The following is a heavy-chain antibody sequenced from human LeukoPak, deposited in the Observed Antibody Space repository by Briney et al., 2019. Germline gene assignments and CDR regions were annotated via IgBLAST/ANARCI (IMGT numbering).Heavy chain of an antibody. V-gene: IGHV1-18*01. CDR2: ISAYNGNT. J-gene: IGHJ5*02. Sequence: ASVKVSCKASGYTFTSYGISWVRQAPGQGLEWMGWISAYNGNTNYAQKLQGRVTMTTDTSTSTAYMALRSLRSDDTAVYYCARDPAPVWFGESGWFDPWGQGTLVTVSS. D-gene: IGHD3-10*01. CDR1: GYTFTSYG. CDR3: ARDPAPVWFGESGWFDP.